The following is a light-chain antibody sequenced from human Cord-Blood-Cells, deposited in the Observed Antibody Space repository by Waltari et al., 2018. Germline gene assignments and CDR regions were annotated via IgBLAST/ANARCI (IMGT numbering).Light chain of an antibody. CDR2: EGS. CDR3: CSYAGSSTYV. CDR1: SSDVGRYNL. Sequence: QSALTQPASVSGSPGQSITISCTGTSSDVGRYNLVSWYQQHPGKAPKLMIYEGSKRPSGVSNRFSGSKSCNTDSRTISGLQAEDEADYYCCSYAGSSTYVFGTGTKVTVL. J-gene: IGLJ1*01. V-gene: IGLV2-23*01.